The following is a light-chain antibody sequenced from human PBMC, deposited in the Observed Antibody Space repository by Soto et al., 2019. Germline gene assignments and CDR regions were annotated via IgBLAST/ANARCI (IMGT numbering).Light chain of an antibody. J-gene: IGKJ3*01. V-gene: IGKV1-39*01. CDR2: AAS. Sequence: DIQMTQSPSSLSASVGDRVTITCRASQSISNYLNWYQQKPGKAPKLLIYAASSLQSGVPSRFSGGGSGTDFTLTITSLRPEDFATYSCQQSYITPPTFGPGTKVDIK. CDR1: QSISNY. CDR3: QQSYITPPT.